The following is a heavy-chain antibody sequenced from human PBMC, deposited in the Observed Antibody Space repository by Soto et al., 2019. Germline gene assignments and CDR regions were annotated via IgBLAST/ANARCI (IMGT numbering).Heavy chain of an antibody. CDR2: IIPVFQTG. D-gene: IGHD3-22*01. V-gene: IGHV1-69*01. CDR3: ARGGSGYTWFNEL. Sequence: QEQLVQSGAEVKKPGSSVKVSCKASGGLFSSYPISWVRQVPGQGLEWMGGIIPVFQTGYYTQRFQGRVTITANDSTNTGYMELSSLRSEDTGIYYCARGGSGYTWFNELWGQGTLVTVSS. J-gene: IGHJ4*02. CDR1: GGLFSSYP.